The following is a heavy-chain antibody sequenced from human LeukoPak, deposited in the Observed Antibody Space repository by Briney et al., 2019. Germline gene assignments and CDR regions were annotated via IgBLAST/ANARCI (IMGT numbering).Heavy chain of an antibody. V-gene: IGHV3-23*01. J-gene: IGHJ4*02. Sequence: GGSLRPSCAASGFTFSNYAMSWVRQAPGRGLEWVSAISGSGGSTYYADSVKGRFTNSRDNSKNTLYLQMNSLRAEDTAVYYCAKDLSYCSGGSCYLLPYYFDYWGQGTLVTVSS. D-gene: IGHD2-15*01. CDR1: GFTFSNYA. CDR3: AKDLSYCSGGSCYLLPYYFDY. CDR2: ISGSGGST.